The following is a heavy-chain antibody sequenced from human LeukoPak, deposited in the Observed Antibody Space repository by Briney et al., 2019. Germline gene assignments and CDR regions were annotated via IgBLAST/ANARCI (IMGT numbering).Heavy chain of an antibody. CDR2: INDRGARA. J-gene: IGHJ4*02. V-gene: IGHV3-23*01. Sequence: QSGGSLRLSCAASGFTFGSHAMSWVRQAPGKGLEWVSAINDRGARAYYADSVKGRFAISRDNSENTLYLQMNSLRAEDTAIYYCTTNPYFDYWGQGTLVTVSS. CDR3: TTNPYFDY. CDR1: GFTFGSHA. D-gene: IGHD1-14*01.